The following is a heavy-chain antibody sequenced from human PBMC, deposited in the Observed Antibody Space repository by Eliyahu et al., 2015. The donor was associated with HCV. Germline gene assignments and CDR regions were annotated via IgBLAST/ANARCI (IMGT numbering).Heavy chain of an antibody. CDR1: GGTXSSYA. D-gene: IGHD3-10*01. CDR2: IIPIFGTA. V-gene: IGHV1-69*06. J-gene: IGHJ1*01. Sequence: QVQLVQSGAEVKKPGSSVKVSCKASGGTXSSYAISXVRQAPGQGLEWMGGIIPIFGTANYAQKFQGRVTITADKSTSTAYMELSSLRSEDTAVYYCASFGSGSYYINDAEYFQHWGQGTLVTVSS. CDR3: ASFGSGSYYINDAEYFQH.